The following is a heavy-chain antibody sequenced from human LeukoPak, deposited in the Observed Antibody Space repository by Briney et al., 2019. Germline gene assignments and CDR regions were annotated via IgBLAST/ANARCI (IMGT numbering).Heavy chain of an antibody. Sequence: PSGTLSLTCAVSGGSISSSNWWSWVRQPPGKGLEWIGEIYHSGSTNYNPSLKSRVTISVDRSKNQFSLKLSSVTAADTAVYYCARAPFGGYYDSSGLCDIWGQGTMVTVSS. CDR2: IYHSGST. J-gene: IGHJ3*02. D-gene: IGHD3-22*01. V-gene: IGHV4-4*02. CDR1: GGSISSSNW. CDR3: ARAPFGGYYDSSGLCDI.